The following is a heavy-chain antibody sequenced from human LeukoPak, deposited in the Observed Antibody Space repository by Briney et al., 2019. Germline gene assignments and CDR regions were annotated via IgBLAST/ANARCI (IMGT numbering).Heavy chain of an antibody. CDR1: GFTFSSHG. J-gene: IGHJ3*02. CDR2: ITSDGGST. D-gene: IGHD6-19*01. Sequence: GGSLRLSCVASGFTFSSHGMRWVRQAPGKGLEYVSAITSDGGSTFYANSVKGRFTISRDNSKNTVYLQMGSLRAEDLAVYYCARVAVWLGDAFDIWGQGTMVTVSS. V-gene: IGHV3-64*01. CDR3: ARVAVWLGDAFDI.